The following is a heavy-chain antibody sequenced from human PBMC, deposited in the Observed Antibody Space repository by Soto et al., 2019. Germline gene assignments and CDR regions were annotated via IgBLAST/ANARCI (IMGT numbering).Heavy chain of an antibody. CDR1: GYTFTSYA. CDR2: INAGNGNT. J-gene: IGHJ4*02. V-gene: IGHV1-3*01. CDR3: ARDPGYSGYGYY. D-gene: IGHD5-12*01. Sequence: ASVKVSCKASGYTFTSYAMHWVRQAPGQRLEWMGWINAGNGNTKYSQKFQGRVTITRDTSASTAYMELSSLRSEDTAVYYCARDPGYSGYGYYWGQGTLVTVSS.